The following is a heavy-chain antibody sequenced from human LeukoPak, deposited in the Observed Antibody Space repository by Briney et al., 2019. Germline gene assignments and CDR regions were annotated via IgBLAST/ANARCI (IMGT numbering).Heavy chain of an antibody. Sequence: SVKVSCKASGGTFSSYAISWVRQAPGQGLEWMGGIIPIFGTANYAQKFQGRVTITADESTSTAYMELSSLRSEDTAVYYCARKPGGNDDEDLDYWGQGTLVTVSS. CDR1: GGTFSSYA. CDR2: IIPIFGTA. D-gene: IGHD1-14*01. J-gene: IGHJ4*02. V-gene: IGHV1-69*13. CDR3: ARKPGGNDDEDLDY.